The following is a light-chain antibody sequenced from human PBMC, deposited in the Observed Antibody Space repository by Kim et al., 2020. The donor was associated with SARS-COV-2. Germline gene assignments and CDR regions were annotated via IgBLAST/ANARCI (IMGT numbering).Light chain of an antibody. Sequence: DIQMTQSPSTLSASVGDRVTITCRASQTISNWLAWYQQKPGKAPKLLMYKASSLESGVPSRFSGSGSGTEFTLTISSLQPDDFATYSCQQYNTYPGAFGQRTKVDIK. CDR2: KAS. CDR3: QQYNTYPGA. V-gene: IGKV1-5*03. J-gene: IGKJ1*01. CDR1: QTISNW.